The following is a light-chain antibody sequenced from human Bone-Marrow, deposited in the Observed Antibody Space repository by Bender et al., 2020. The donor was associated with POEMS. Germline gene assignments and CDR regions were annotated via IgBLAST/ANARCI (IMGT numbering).Light chain of an antibody. J-gene: IGLJ3*02. CDR2: DVS. CDR1: SSDVGGYNF. V-gene: IGLV2-11*01. Sequence: QSVLTQPRSVSGSPGQSVTISCTGTSSDVGGYNFVSWYQQHPGSVPKLLLYDVSKRPSGVPDRFSGSKSGNRASLTISGLQAEDEADYYCAVWDDSLNGWVFGGGTKLTVL. CDR3: AVWDDSLNGWV.